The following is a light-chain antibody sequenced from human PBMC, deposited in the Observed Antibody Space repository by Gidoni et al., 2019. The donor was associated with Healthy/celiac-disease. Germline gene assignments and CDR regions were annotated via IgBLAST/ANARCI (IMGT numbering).Light chain of an antibody. Sequence: DFQMTQSPSSLSASVGDRVTISCRASQSISSYLNWYQQKPGKALKLLIYAASNLQSGVPARFSGSGSGTDFTLTISSLQPEDFATYYCQQSYSTPRGTFGQGTKVEIK. J-gene: IGKJ1*01. CDR1: QSISSY. CDR2: AAS. CDR3: QQSYSTPRGT. V-gene: IGKV1-39*01.